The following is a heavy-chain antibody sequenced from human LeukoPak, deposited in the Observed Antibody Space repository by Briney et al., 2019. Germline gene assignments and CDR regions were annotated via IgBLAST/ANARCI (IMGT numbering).Heavy chain of an antibody. Sequence: PSETLSLTCTVSGGXVSSGSYYWSWIRQPPGKGLEWLGYIYYSGSAKYNPSLKSRVTISVDTSKNQFSLKLTSVTAADTAAYYCARGFGDWGLSWFDPWGQGTLVTVSS. V-gene: IGHV4-61*01. CDR2: IYYSGSA. CDR1: GGXVSSGSYY. J-gene: IGHJ5*02. CDR3: ARGFGDWGLSWFDP. D-gene: IGHD3-10*01.